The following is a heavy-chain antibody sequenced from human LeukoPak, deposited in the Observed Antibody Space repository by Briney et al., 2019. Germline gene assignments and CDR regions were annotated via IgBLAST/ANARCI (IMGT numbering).Heavy chain of an antibody. CDR3: ARDITGGAFDI. Sequence: ASVKVSCKASGYTFSGYYVHWVRQAPGQGLEWMGWINPNSGGTNYAQKFQGRVTMTRDTSISTAYMELRRLGSDDTAVYYCARDITGGAFDIWGQGTMVTVSS. CDR1: GYTFSGYY. J-gene: IGHJ3*02. D-gene: IGHD3-3*01. V-gene: IGHV1-2*02. CDR2: INPNSGGT.